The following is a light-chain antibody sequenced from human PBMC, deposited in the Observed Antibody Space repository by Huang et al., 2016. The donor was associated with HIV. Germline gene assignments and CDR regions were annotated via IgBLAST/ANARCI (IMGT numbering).Light chain of an antibody. J-gene: IGKJ2*01. CDR1: QSLRHRNGLNY. CDR3: MEALQTPYT. V-gene: IGKV2-28*01. Sequence: VVMTQSPLSLPVPPGEPASISCRSSQSLRHRNGLNYLDWYLQKPGQSPQLLIQLGSSRAAGVPVRFSGGGSGTDFSLNISRVEADDAGIYYCMEALQTPYTFGQGTKLEI. CDR2: LGS.